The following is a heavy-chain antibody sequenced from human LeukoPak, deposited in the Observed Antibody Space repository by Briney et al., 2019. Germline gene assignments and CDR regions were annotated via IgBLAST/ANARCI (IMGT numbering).Heavy chain of an antibody. V-gene: IGHV3-30*18. J-gene: IGHJ4*02. CDR3: AKDLDPIAVADPDY. D-gene: IGHD6-19*01. Sequence: GGSLRLSCAASGFTFSSYGMHWVRQAPGKGLEWVAVISYDGSNKYYADSVKGRFTISGDNSKNTLYLQMNSLRAEDTAVYYCAKDLDPIAVADPDYWGQGTLVTVSS. CDR2: ISYDGSNK. CDR1: GFTFSSYG.